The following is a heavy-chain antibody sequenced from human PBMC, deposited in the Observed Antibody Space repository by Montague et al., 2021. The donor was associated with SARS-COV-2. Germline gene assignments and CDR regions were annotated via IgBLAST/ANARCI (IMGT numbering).Heavy chain of an antibody. J-gene: IGHJ6*02. CDR1: GFIFSSYE. D-gene: IGHD2-21*01. CDR2: ISSSGGGSTK. Sequence: SRRISCDASGFIFSSYEMNWVRKAPGKGLEWISYISSSGGGSTKHYTDSVKGRFTISRDNAKNSLYLQMNSLRVEDTAIYYCARDRDWDDWCGMDVWGQGTTVTVSS. V-gene: IGHV3-48*03. CDR3: ARDRDWDDWCGMDV.